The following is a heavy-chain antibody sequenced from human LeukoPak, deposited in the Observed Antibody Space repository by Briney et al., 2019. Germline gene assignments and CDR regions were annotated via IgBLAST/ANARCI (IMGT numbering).Heavy chain of an antibody. D-gene: IGHD2-2*01. CDR3: AKDLGGYCSSTSCAKFDY. V-gene: IGHV3-30-3*01. CDR1: GFTFSSYA. CDR2: ISYDGSNK. J-gene: IGHJ4*02. Sequence: PGGSLRLSCAASGFTFSSYAMHWVRQAPGKGLEWVAVISYDGSNKYYADSVKGRFTISRDNSKNTLYLQMNSLRAEDTAVYYCAKDLGGYCSSTSCAKFDYWGQGTLVTVSS.